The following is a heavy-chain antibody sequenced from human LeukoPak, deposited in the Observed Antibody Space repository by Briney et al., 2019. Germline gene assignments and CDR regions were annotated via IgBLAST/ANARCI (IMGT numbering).Heavy chain of an antibody. CDR2: IYSGGST. Sequence: GGSLRLSCAASGFTVSSNYMSWVRQAPGKGLEWVSVIYSGGSTYYADSVKGRFTISRDNAKNSLYLQMNSLRAEDTAVYYCARGSQYSGSYYVYWGQGTLVTVSS. V-gene: IGHV3-66*01. J-gene: IGHJ4*02. CDR1: GFTVSSNY. CDR3: ARGSQYSGSYYVY. D-gene: IGHD1-26*01.